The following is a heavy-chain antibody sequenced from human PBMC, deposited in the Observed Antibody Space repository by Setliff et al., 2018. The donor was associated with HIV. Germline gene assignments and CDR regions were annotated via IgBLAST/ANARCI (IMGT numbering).Heavy chain of an antibody. V-gene: IGHV4-31*03. J-gene: IGHJ5*02. Sequence: PSETLSLTCTVSGGSINSGHYYWSWIRHHPGKGLEWIGYIYYTGSTYFNPSLKSRVTLSIDTSKNQFSLKLSSVTAADTAVYYCARDQNFYESSGHYPTWGQGTLVTVSS. CDR1: GGSINSGHYY. CDR2: IYYTGST. CDR3: ARDQNFYESSGHYPT. D-gene: IGHD3-22*01.